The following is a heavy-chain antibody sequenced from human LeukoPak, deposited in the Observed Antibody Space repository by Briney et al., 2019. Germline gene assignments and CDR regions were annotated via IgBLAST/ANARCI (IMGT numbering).Heavy chain of an antibody. J-gene: IGHJ5*02. V-gene: IGHV3-74*01. CDR2: INSDGSST. Sequence: PGESLRLSCAASGFTFSSYWMHWVRQAPGKGLVWVSRINSDGSSTSYADSVKGRFTISRDNAKNTLYLQMNSLRAEDTAVYYCAREGNYGSGSYYPNWFDPWGQGTLVTVSS. CDR3: AREGNYGSGSYYPNWFDP. D-gene: IGHD3-10*01. CDR1: GFTFSSYW.